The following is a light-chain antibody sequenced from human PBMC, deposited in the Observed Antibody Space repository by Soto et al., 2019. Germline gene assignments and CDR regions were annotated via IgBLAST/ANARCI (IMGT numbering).Light chain of an antibody. CDR1: SSDIGSYNY. V-gene: IGLV2-14*03. CDR3: SSYTSSISLV. J-gene: IGLJ2*01. CDR2: DVS. Sequence: QSALTQPASVSGSPGQSITISCTGTSSDIGSYNYVSWYQQHPGKAPKRIINDVSNRPSGVSNRFSGSKSGNTASLTISGLQAEDEADYYCSSYTSSISLVFGGGTSSPS.